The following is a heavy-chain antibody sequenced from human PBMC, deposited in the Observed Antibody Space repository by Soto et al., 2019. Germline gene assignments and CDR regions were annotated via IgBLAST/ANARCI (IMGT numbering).Heavy chain of an antibody. CDR3: ARVRGASSRGYCSGGSCYDPPYDAFDI. Sequence: GGSLRLSCAASGFTFSSYSMNWVRQAPGKGLEWVSYISSSSSTIYYADSVKGRFTISRDNAKNSLYLQMNSLRAEDTAVYYCARVRGASSRGYCSGGSCYDPPYDAFDIWGQGTMVTVSS. CDR1: GFTFSSYS. J-gene: IGHJ3*02. D-gene: IGHD2-15*01. V-gene: IGHV3-48*01. CDR2: ISSSSSTI.